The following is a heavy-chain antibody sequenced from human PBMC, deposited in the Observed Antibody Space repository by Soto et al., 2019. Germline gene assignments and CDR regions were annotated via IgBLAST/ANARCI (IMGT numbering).Heavy chain of an antibody. Sequence: ASVKVSCKASVSTFTSSGISWVRQAPGQGLEWMGWINAYNGNTNYAQKLQGRVSMTTDTSTKTAYMEVRSLRSDDTAVYYCARGGYYDSSGSRNYHYYGMNVWGQGTTVTVSS. D-gene: IGHD3-22*01. CDR2: INAYNGNT. V-gene: IGHV1-18*01. CDR3: ARGGYYDSSGSRNYHYYGMNV. J-gene: IGHJ6*02. CDR1: VSTFTSSG.